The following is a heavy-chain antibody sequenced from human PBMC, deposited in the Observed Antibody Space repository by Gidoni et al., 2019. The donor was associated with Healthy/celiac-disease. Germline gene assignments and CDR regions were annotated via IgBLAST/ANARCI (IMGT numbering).Heavy chain of an antibody. D-gene: IGHD3-22*01. J-gene: IGHJ4*02. CDR2: IWYDGSNK. Sequence: QVQLVESGGGVVQPGRSRRLACSASRLPFSIDGMHWVPQAPGKGLEWVVVIWYDGSNKYYADSVKGRFTISRDNSKNTLYLQMNSLRAEDTAVYYCARDGADYYDSSGYPDYWGQGTLVTVSS. CDR3: ARDGADYYDSSGYPDY. CDR1: RLPFSIDG. V-gene: IGHV3-33*01.